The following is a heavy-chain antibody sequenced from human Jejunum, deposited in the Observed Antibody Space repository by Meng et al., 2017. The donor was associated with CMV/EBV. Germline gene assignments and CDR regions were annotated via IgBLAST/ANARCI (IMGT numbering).Heavy chain of an antibody. Sequence: QVQPGESGGCVVQPGGSLSLSCAASGFTFSNHCIHWCRQAPGKGLEWVAFIEHDGSNKYYADSVKGRFTISRDNSKNTLYLQMNSLRVEDTAVYYCAKDVGYWGQGTLVTVSS. CDR3: AKDVGY. J-gene: IGHJ4*02. D-gene: IGHD1-26*01. CDR2: IEHDGSNK. V-gene: IGHV3-30*02. CDR1: GFTFSNHC.